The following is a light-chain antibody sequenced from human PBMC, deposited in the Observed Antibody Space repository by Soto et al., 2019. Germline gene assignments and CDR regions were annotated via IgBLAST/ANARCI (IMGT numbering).Light chain of an antibody. CDR2: GAS. CDR1: KSVRSN. Sequence: EIVMTQSPATPSVSPGERATLSCRASKSVRSNLDWYPQTPGQAPRLLIYGASGRATGIPARFSCSGSGTEFTLTISSLQSADFEVYDCQHYNNWPFTFGQGTKVDNK. V-gene: IGKV3-15*01. CDR3: QHYNNWPFT. J-gene: IGKJ2*01.